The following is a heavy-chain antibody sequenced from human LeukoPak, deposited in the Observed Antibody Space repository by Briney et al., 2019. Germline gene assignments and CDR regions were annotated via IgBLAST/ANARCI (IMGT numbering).Heavy chain of an antibody. Sequence: GGSLRLSCAASGFTFSDYYMSWVRQAPGKGLEWVSVIYSGGSTYYADSVKGRFTISRDNSKNTLYLQMNSLRAEDTAVYYCASDGSFRVRGVMAQGYWGQGTLVTVSS. V-gene: IGHV3-66*01. J-gene: IGHJ4*02. D-gene: IGHD3-10*01. CDR1: GFTFSDYY. CDR3: ASDGSFRVRGVMAQGY. CDR2: IYSGGST.